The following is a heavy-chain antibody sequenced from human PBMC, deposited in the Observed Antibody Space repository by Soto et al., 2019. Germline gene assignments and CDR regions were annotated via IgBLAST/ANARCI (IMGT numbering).Heavy chain of an antibody. V-gene: IGHV1-18*04. CDR3: ATAPILVPQAAQPRGNCFDT. J-gene: IGHJ5*02. D-gene: IGHD2-2*01. CDR2: ISAYNGNT. Sequence: ASVKVSCKASGYTFTSYGISWVRQAPGQGLEWMGWISAYNGNTNYAQKLQGRVTMTTDTSTSTAYMELRSLRPDDTAVYYCATAPILVPQAAQPRGNCFDTWGQGTLVTVSS. CDR1: GYTFTSYG.